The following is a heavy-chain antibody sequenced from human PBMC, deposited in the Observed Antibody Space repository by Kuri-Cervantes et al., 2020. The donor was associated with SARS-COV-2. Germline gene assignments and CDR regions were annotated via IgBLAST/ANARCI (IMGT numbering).Heavy chain of an antibody. D-gene: IGHD3-10*01. Sequence: ASVKVSCKASGYTFTSYDINWVRQATGQGLEWMGWINPNSGGTNYAQKFQGRVTMTRDTSISTAYMELSRLRSDDTAVYYCARDWLRGVINYWGQGTLVTVSS. CDR1: GYTFTSYD. CDR2: INPNSGGT. J-gene: IGHJ4*02. CDR3: ARDWLRGVINY. V-gene: IGHV1-2*02.